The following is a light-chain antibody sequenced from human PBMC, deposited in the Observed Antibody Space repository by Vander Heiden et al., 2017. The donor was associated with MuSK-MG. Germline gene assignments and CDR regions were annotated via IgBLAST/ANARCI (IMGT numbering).Light chain of an antibody. Sequence: EIVMTQSPATLSVSPGERATLSCRASQSVSSNLAWYQQKPVQAPRLLIYGASTRAIGIPARFSRSGYGTEFTRTSSRLQSEDLTVYYCQHDNDSVGHTFGEGTQMEIK. J-gene: IGKJ5*01. CDR2: GAS. V-gene: IGKV3-15*01. CDR1: QSVSSN. CDR3: QHDNDSVGHT.